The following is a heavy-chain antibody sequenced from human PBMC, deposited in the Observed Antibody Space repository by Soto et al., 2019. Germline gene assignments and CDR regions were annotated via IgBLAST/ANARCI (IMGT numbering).Heavy chain of an antibody. Sequence: PGGSLRLSCAASGFTFSSYAMHWVRQAPGKGLEWVAVISYDGSNKYYADSVKGRFTISRDNSKNTLYLQMNSLRAEDTAVYYCARPDTAMVHYYYYYGMDVWGQGTTVTVSS. CDR3: ARPDTAMVHYYYYYGMDV. D-gene: IGHD5-18*01. J-gene: IGHJ6*02. CDR1: GFTFSSYA. CDR2: ISYDGSNK. V-gene: IGHV3-30-3*01.